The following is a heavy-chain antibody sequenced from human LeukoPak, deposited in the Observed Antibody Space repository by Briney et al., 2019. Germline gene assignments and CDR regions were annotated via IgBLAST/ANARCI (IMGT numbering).Heavy chain of an antibody. CDR1: GFTFSSYA. V-gene: IGHV3-23*01. J-gene: IGHJ4*02. D-gene: IGHD2-8*02. CDR3: AKVGESGGVWKYYFDY. Sequence: GGSLGLSCAASGFTFSSYAMSWVRQAPGKGLEWVSAISGGGGSTYYTDSVKGRFTISRDNSKNTLYLQMNSLRAEDTAVYYCAKVGESGGVWKYYFDYWGRGTLVTVSS. CDR2: ISGGGGST.